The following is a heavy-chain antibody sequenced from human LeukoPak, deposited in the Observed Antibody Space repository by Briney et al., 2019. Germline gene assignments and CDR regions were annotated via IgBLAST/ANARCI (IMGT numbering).Heavy chain of an antibody. CDR3: ARVAHNYDLLTGYYPYLDYFDF. Sequence: ASVKVSCKASGYTFTSYDINWVRQAPGQGLECMGIINPSGGSTSYAQKFQGRVTMTRDMSTSTVYMELSSLRSDDTAVFYCARVAHNYDLLTGYYPYLDYFDFWGQGTLVTVSS. D-gene: IGHD3-9*01. CDR2: INPSGGST. V-gene: IGHV1-46*01. J-gene: IGHJ4*02. CDR1: GYTFTSYD.